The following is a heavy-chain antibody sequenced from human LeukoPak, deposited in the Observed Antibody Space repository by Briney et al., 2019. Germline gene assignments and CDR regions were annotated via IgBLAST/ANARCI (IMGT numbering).Heavy chain of an antibody. Sequence: GGSLRLSCAASGFTFDDYTMHWVRQAPGKGLEWVSFITWDGGITYYADSVKSRFTISRDNTNNSLYLQMNSLRTEDTALYYCAKVGAAGYGSPYYGMDVWGQGTTVTVSS. V-gene: IGHV3-43*01. D-gene: IGHD1-26*01. J-gene: IGHJ6*02. CDR2: ITWDGGIT. CDR1: GFTFDDYT. CDR3: AKVGAAGYGSPYYGMDV.